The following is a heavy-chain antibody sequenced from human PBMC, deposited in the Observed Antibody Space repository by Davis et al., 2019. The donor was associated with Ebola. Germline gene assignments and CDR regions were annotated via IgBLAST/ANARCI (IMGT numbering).Heavy chain of an antibody. CDR1: GFTFSDYY. Sequence: GESLKISCAASGFTFSDYYMSWIRQAPGKGLEWVSYISSSGSTIYYADSVKGRFTISRDNAKNSLYLQMNSLRDEDSATYYCTRDNKVVRGVLPDSHYGMDVWGRGTTVTVSS. D-gene: IGHD3-10*01. CDR2: ISSSGSTI. J-gene: IGHJ6*02. CDR3: TRDNKVVRGVLPDSHYGMDV. V-gene: IGHV3-11*01.